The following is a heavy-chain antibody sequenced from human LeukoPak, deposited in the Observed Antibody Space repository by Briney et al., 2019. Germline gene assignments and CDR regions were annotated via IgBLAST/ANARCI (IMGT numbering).Heavy chain of an antibody. CDR1: GFTVNNYY. D-gene: IGHD1-26*01. CDR3: ARMFGGNYYGYYFDY. CDR2: LYSGGMT. V-gene: IGHV3-53*01. Sequence: SGGSLRLSCAASGFTVNNYYMTWVPQAPGKGLECVSILYSGGMTYYADSVKGRFTISTDNSKNTVNLQMNSLRAEDTAIYYCARMFGGNYYGYYFDYWGQGSMLTVSS. J-gene: IGHJ4*02.